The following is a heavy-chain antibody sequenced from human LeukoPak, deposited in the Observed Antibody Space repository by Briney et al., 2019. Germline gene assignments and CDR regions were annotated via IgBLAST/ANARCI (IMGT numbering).Heavy chain of an antibody. CDR3: ASSQEEARSSYNWFDP. J-gene: IGHJ5*02. CDR2: IYTSGST. V-gene: IGHV4-4*07. CDR1: GGSISSYY. Sequence: SETLSLTCTVSGGSISSYYWSWIRQPAGKGLEWIGRIYTSGSTNYNPSLKSRVTMSVDTSKNQFSLNLSSVTAADTAVYYCASSQEEARSSYNWFDPWGQGTLVTVSS. D-gene: IGHD6-6*01.